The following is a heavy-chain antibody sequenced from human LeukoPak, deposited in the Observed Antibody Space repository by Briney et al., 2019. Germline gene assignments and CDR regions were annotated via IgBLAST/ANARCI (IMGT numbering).Heavy chain of an antibody. D-gene: IGHD3-22*01. CDR3: ARPNPFETSGYCLNY. CDR1: GFTFSSYE. J-gene: IGHJ4*02. Sequence: GGSLRLSCAASGFTFSSYEMNWVRQAPGKGLEWVSYISSSGSTIYYADSVKGRFTISRDNAKNSLYLQMNSLRAEDTAVYYCARPNPFETSGYCLNYWGQGTLVTVSS. CDR2: ISSSGSTI. V-gene: IGHV3-48*03.